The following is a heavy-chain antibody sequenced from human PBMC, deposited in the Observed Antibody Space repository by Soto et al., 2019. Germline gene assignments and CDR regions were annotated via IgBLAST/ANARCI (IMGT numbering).Heavy chain of an antibody. V-gene: IGHV4-39*01. CDR2: IYYSGST. J-gene: IGHJ4*02. CDR3: ARLNPSSSSTYFDY. Sequence: QLQLQESGPGLVKPSETLSLTCTVSGGSISSSSYYWGWIRQPPGKGLEWIGSIYYSGSTYYNPSLKSRVTISVDPSKNQFSLKLSSVTAADTAVYYCARLNPSSSSTYFDYWGQGTLVTVSS. D-gene: IGHD6-13*01. CDR1: GGSISSSSYY.